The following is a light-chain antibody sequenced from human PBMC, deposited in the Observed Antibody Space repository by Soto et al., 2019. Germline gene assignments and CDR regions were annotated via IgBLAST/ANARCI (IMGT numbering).Light chain of an antibody. CDR1: SSDIGGYDY. V-gene: IGLV2-14*01. CDR3: GSFTSSTTLV. Sequence: QSVLTQPASVSGSTGQSITISCTGTSSDIGGYDYVSWYQQHPGKAPKLMIHNVSNRPSGVSNRFSGSKSGNTASLTISGLQAEDEADYFCGSFTSSTTLVFGGGTKVTVL. CDR2: NVS. J-gene: IGLJ2*01.